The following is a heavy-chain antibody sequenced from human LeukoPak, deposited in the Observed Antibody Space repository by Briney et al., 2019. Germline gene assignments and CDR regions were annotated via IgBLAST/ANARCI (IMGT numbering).Heavy chain of an antibody. J-gene: IGHJ5*02. Sequence: SETLSLTCTVSGGSISSYYWSWIRQPPGKGREWIGYIYYSGSTNYNPSLKSRVTISVDTSKNQFSLKLSSVTAADTAVYYCARNVDTAIGWFDPWGQGTLVTVSS. V-gene: IGHV4-59*01. CDR2: IYYSGST. CDR3: ARNVDTAIGWFDP. D-gene: IGHD5-18*01. CDR1: GGSISSYY.